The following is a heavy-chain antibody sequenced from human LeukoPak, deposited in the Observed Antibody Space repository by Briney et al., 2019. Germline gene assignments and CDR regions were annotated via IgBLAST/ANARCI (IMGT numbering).Heavy chain of an antibody. J-gene: IGHJ1*01. CDR3: ARVGIAAAGTRVYFQH. CDR2: ISYDGSNK. D-gene: IGHD6-13*01. CDR1: GFTFSSYA. Sequence: GRSLRLSCAASGFTFSSYAMHWVRQAPGKGLEWVAVISYDGSNKYHADSVKGRFTISRDNSKNTLYLQMNSLRAEDTAVYYCARVGIAAAGTRVYFQHWGQGTLVTVSS. V-gene: IGHV3-30*04.